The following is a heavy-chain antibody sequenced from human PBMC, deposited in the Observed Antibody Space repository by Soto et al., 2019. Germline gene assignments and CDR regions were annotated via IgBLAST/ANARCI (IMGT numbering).Heavy chain of an antibody. CDR3: ARAASLSYYYAVDV. Sequence: ASVKVSCKASGYTFTNYGISWVRQAPGRGLEWMGWISAYNGNTDYAQKFQGRVTMTTDTSTSTVYMELRSLRSDDTAVYFCARAASLSYYYAVDVWGQGTTVTVSS. CDR2: ISAYNGNT. CDR1: GYTFTNYG. V-gene: IGHV1-18*01. J-gene: IGHJ6*02.